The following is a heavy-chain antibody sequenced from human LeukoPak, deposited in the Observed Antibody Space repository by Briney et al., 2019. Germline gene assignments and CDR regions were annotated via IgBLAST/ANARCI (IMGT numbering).Heavy chain of an antibody. D-gene: IGHD3-10*01. J-gene: IGHJ4*02. CDR1: GFTLSSYA. CDR3: AKRYYYGSGSFDY. CDR2: ITNSGGST. Sequence: PGGSLRLSCAASGFTLSSYAMSWARQAPGKGLEWVSAITNSGGSTYYADSVKGRFTISRDNSKSTLYLQMNSLTAEDTAVYYCAKRYYYGSGSFDYWGQGTLVTVSS. V-gene: IGHV3-23*01.